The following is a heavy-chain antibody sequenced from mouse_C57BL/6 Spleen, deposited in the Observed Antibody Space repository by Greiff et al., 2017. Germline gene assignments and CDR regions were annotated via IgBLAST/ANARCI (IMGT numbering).Heavy chain of an antibody. D-gene: IGHD1-1*01. V-gene: IGHV1-62-2*01. CDR3: ARHEAFYYGSSYVGYYFDY. Sequence: VKLLESGAELVKPGASVKLSCKASGYTFTEYTIHWVKQRSGQGLEWIGWFYPGSGSIKYNEKFKDKATLTADKSSSTAYMELSRLTSEDSAVYFCARHEAFYYGSSYVGYYFDYWGQGTTLTVSS. J-gene: IGHJ2*01. CDR1: GYTFTEYT. CDR2: FYPGSGSI.